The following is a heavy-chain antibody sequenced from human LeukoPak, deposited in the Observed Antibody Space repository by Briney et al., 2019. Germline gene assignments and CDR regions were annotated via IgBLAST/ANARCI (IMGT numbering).Heavy chain of an antibody. CDR3: ATAIPDYDFWCGCV. D-gene: IGHD3-3*01. J-gene: IGHJ4*02. CDR2: FDPEDGET. CDR1: GYTLTELS. Sequence: GASVKVSCKVSGYTLTELSMHWVRQAPGNGLEWMGGFDPEDGETIYAQKFQGRVTMTEDTSTDTAYMELSSLRSEDTAVYYCATAIPDYDFWCGCVWGQGTLVTVSS. V-gene: IGHV1-24*01.